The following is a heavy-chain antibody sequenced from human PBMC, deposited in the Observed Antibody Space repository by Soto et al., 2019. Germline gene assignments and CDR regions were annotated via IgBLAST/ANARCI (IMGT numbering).Heavy chain of an antibody. D-gene: IGHD6-13*01. CDR1: GFTFTTYA. V-gene: IGHV3-23*01. CDR2: ISGSGNST. Sequence: GGSLRLSCAASGFTFTTYAMSWVRQAPGKGLEWVSGISGSGNSTYYADSVKGRFTISRDNSKNTLHLQMNSLRAEDTAVYYCAKDGGIAGAVEYFQHWGQGTLVTVSS. J-gene: IGHJ1*01. CDR3: AKDGGIAGAVEYFQH.